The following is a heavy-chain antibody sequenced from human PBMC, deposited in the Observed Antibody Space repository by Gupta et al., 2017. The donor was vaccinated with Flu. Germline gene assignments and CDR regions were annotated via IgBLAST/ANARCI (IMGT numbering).Heavy chain of an antibody. Sequence: QVQLVQSGAEVKKPGSSVKVSCKASGGTFSSHGLSWVRQAPGQGLGWMGGISPIFGTANYAQTFQGRITITADKSTSTAYMELSSLRSEDTAVYYCARAGGMIVWYHYYMDVWGKGTTVTVSS. CDR2: ISPIFGTA. J-gene: IGHJ6*03. CDR3: ARAGGMIVWYHYYMDV. V-gene: IGHV1-69*06. D-gene: IGHD2-15*01. CDR1: GGTFSSHG.